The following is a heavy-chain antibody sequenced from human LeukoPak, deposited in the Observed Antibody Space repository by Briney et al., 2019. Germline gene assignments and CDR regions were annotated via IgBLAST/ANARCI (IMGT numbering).Heavy chain of an antibody. V-gene: IGHV3-72*01. CDR3: TRVGNSGGYYNPLDY. Sequence: PGGSLRLSCAASGFTFSGHYMDWVRQAPGKGLEWVGRTRNKANGYTTEYAASVKDRFAMSRDDSKNSVYLQMNSLKTEDTAVYYCTRVGNSGGYYNPLDYWGQGTLVTVSS. CDR2: TRNKANGYTT. CDR1: GFTFSGHY. D-gene: IGHD3-22*01. J-gene: IGHJ4*02.